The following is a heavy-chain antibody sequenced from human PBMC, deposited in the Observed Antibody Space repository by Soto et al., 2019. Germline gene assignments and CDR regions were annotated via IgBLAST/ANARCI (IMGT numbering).Heavy chain of an antibody. CDR2: ISSSSSYT. J-gene: IGHJ4*02. CDR3: ARPYTWIRFYFDY. V-gene: IGHV3-11*06. Sequence: LRLSCAASGFTFSDYYMSWIRQAPGKGLEWVSFISSSSSYTSYADSVKGRFTISRDNAKNSLYLQMNSLRAEDTAVYYCARPYTWIRFYFDYWAREPWSPSP. CDR1: GFTFSDYY. D-gene: IGHD2-2*03.